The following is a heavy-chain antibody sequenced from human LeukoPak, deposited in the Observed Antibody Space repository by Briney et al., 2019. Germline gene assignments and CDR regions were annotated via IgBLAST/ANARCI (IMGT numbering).Heavy chain of an antibody. CDR1: GYTFTSYD. J-gene: IGHJ4*02. CDR3: ARGPGFLEWLPDFDY. V-gene: IGHV1-8*03. D-gene: IGHD3-3*01. Sequence: ASVKVSCKASGYTFTSYDINWVRQATGQGLEWMGWMNPNSGNTGYAQKFQGRVTITRNTSISTAYMELRSLRSDDTAVYYCARGPGFLEWLPDFDYWGQGTLVTVSS. CDR2: MNPNSGNT.